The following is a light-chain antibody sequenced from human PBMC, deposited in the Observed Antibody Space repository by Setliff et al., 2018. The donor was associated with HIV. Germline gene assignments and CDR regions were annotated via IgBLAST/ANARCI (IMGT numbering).Light chain of an antibody. J-gene: IGLJ1*01. Sequence: QSVLPQPASVSGSPGQSITISCNGTASDVGNYDLVSWYQQRPGRAPNLIIYEVSKRPSGVSDRFSASKSGNTASLTISGVQPEDETDYFCCSYAGGGTYVFGSGTKVTVL. V-gene: IGLV2-23*02. CDR3: CSYAGGGTYV. CDR1: ASDVGNYDL. CDR2: EVS.